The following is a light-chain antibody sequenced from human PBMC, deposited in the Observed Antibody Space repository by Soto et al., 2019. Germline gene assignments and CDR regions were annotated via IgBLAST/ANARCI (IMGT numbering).Light chain of an antibody. J-gene: IGLJ2*01. V-gene: IGLV2-14*01. CDR2: DVS. CDR1: SSDVGGYNY. CDR3: SSYTSSSTPP. Sequence: QSALTQPASVSGSPGQSITISCTGTSSDVGGYNYVSWYQQHPGKAPKLMIYDVSNRPSVVSNRFSGSKSGNTASLTISGLQAEDEADYYCSSYTSSSTPPFGGGTKLTVL.